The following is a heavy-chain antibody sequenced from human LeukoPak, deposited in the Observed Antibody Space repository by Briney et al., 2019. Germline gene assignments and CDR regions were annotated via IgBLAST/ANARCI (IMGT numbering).Heavy chain of an antibody. J-gene: IGHJ3*02. CDR3: AKGRSSGYPYAFDI. V-gene: IGHV3-23*01. Sequence: GGSLRLSCAASGFSFSSYAMSWVRQAPGKGLEWVSTISGSGDSTNYADSVKGRCTISRDNSKNTLYLQMNSLRPEDTAVYYCAKGRSSGYPYAFDIWGQGTMVTVSS. D-gene: IGHD3-22*01. CDR2: ISGSGDST. CDR1: GFSFSSYA.